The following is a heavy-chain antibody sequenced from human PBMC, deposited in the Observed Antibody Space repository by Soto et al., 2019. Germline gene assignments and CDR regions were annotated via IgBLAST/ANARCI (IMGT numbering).Heavy chain of an antibody. CDR2: IIPILGIA. V-gene: IGHV1-69*08. J-gene: IGHJ3*02. CDR3: ARDSPSRLGDNPFDI. CDR1: GGTFSSYT. Sequence: QVQLVQSGAEVKKPGSSVKVSCKASGGTFSSYTISWVRQASGQGIEWMGRIIPILGIANYAQKFEGRVTITADKYASTAHMQRSSLKSEDTAVYYCARDSPSRLGDNPFDIWGQGTMVTVSS. D-gene: IGHD3-16*01.